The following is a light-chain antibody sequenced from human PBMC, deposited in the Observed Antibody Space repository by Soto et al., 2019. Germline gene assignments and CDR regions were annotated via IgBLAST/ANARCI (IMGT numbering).Light chain of an antibody. CDR1: QSISSW. V-gene: IGKV1-5*01. J-gene: IGKJ5*01. CDR3: QQYNSDSGPIT. CDR2: DAS. Sequence: DIQMTQTPSTLSASVGDRVTITCRASQSISSWLAWYQQKPGKAPKLLIYDASSLESGVPSRFSGSGSGTEFTLTISSLQPDDFATYYCQQYNSDSGPITFGQGTRLDI.